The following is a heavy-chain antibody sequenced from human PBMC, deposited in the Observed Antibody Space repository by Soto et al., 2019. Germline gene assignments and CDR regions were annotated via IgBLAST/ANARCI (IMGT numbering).Heavy chain of an antibody. CDR2: IRSKAYGGTT. CDR3: TRPSYSSSWYLRGPSPAPPDYRMDV. V-gene: IGHV3-49*03. D-gene: IGHD6-13*01. J-gene: IGHJ6*01. CDR1: GFTFGDYA. Sequence: GGSLRLSCTASGFTFGDYAMSWFRQAPGKGLEWVGFIRSKAYGGTTEYAASVKGRFTISRDDSKSIAYLQMNSLKTEDTAVYYCTRPSYSSSWYLRGPSPAPPDYRMDVWGQGTTVTVSS.